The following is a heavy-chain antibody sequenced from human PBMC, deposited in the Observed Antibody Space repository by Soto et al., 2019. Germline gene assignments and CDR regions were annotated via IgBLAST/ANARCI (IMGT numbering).Heavy chain of an antibody. CDR1: GGSISRSSYY. CDR2: IYYSGST. J-gene: IGHJ4*02. Sequence: QLQLQESGPGLVKPSETLSLTCTVSGGSISRSSYYWGWIRQPPGKGLEWIGSIYYSGSTYYNPSLKCRVTISVDTSKIQFSLKLSSVSAADTAVYYCARHDYGGFGLWGQGTRVTVSS. CDR3: ARHDYGGFGL. V-gene: IGHV4-39*01. D-gene: IGHD4-17*01.